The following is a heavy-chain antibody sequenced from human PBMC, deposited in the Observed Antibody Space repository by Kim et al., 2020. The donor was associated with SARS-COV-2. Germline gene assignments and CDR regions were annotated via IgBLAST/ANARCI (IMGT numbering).Heavy chain of an antibody. CDR1: GGSISSGDYY. D-gene: IGHD1-26*01. V-gene: IGHV4-30-4*01. Sequence: SETLSLTCTVSGGSISSGDYYWSWIRQPPGKGLEWIGYIYYSGSTYYNPSLKSRVTISVDTSKNQFSLKLSSVTAADTAVYYCARGGGSYFWFDPWGQGTLVTVSS. CDR2: IYYSGST. J-gene: IGHJ5*02. CDR3: ARGGGSYFWFDP.